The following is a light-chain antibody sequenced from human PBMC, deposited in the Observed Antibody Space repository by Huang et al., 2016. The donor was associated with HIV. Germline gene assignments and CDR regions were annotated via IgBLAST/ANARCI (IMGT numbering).Light chain of an antibody. CDR3: QQRYSGVT. CDR2: YTS. Sequence: IVLTQSPATLSWYPGERVTLSCLASQSVGNYIAWYHQHPGQSPRLLIYYTSNRATGTPVRFSGGGSGTDFTLTISSLESEDFAVYYCQQRYSGVTFGGGT. CDR1: QSVGNY. V-gene: IGKV3-11*01. J-gene: IGKJ4*01.